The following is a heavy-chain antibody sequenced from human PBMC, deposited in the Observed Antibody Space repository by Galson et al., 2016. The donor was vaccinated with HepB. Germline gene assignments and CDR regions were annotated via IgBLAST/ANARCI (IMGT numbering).Heavy chain of an antibody. D-gene: IGHD2-21*02. V-gene: IGHV4-31*03. CDR3: ARTPGDCGGDCSWFDP. Sequence: TRSLTCTVAAGSISSVNYYWSWIRQHPGKGLEGIGYIFYSETTHYNPSPKSRVTISMDTSKNHFSLKLNSMTAADTAVYYYARTPGDCGGDCSWFDPRGQGTLVTVSS. CDR2: IFYSETT. CDR1: AGSISSVNYY. J-gene: IGHJ5*01.